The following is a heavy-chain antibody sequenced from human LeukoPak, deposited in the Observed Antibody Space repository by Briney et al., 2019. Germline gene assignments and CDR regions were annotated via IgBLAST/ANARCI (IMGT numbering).Heavy chain of an antibody. J-gene: IGHJ4*02. D-gene: IGHD6-13*01. CDR2: INHSGST. CDR1: GGSFSGYH. Sequence: PSETLSLTCAVYGGSFSGYHWSWIRQPPGKGLEWIGEINHSGSTNYNPSLKSRVTISVDTSKNQFSLKLSSVTAADTAVYYCATTLKAAASYWGQGTLVTVSS. CDR3: ATTLKAAASY. V-gene: IGHV4-34*01.